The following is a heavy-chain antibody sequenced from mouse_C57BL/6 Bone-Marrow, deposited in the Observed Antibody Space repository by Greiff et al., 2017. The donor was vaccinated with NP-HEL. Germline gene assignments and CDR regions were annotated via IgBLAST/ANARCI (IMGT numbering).Heavy chain of an antibody. Sequence: VQLQQPGAELVMPGASVKLSCKASGYTFTSYWMHWVKQRPGQGLEWIGEIDPSDSYTNYNQKFKGKSTLTVDKSSSTAYMQLSSLTSEDSAVYYCARKGSLYAMDYWGQGTSVTVSS. CDR3: ARKGSLYAMDY. CDR2: IDPSDSYT. V-gene: IGHV1-69*01. D-gene: IGHD1-1*02. CDR1: GYTFTSYW. J-gene: IGHJ4*01.